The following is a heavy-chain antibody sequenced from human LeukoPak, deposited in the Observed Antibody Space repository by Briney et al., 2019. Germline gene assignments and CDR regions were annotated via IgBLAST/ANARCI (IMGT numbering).Heavy chain of an antibody. D-gene: IGHD2-2*01. CDR3: AREDCSSTSCYLGY. CDR2: ISSSSSTI. V-gene: IGHV3-48*01. CDR1: GFTFSSYS. Sequence: GGSLRLSCAASGFTFSSYSMNWVRQAPGKGLEWVSYISSSSSTIYYADSVKGRFTISRDNAKNSLYLQMNSLRAEDTAVYYCAREDCSSTSCYLGYWGQGTLVTVSS. J-gene: IGHJ4*02.